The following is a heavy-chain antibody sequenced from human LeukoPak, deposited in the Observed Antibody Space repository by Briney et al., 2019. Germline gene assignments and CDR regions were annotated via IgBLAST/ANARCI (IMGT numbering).Heavy chain of an antibody. J-gene: IGHJ3*02. CDR3: ARVGAITGAFDI. V-gene: IGHV5-51*01. CDR2: IYPGDSDT. D-gene: IGHD1-26*01. CDR1: GYSFTSYW. Sequence: GESLKISCKGSGYSFTSYWIGWVRQMPGKGLEWMGIIYPGDSDTRYSPSFQGQVTISADKSISTAYLQWSSLRSDDTAVYYCARVGAITGAFDIWGQGTMVTVSS.